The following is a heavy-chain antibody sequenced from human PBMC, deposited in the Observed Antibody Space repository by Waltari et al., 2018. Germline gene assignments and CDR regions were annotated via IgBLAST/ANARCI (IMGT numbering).Heavy chain of an antibody. CDR3: ARDLGPVYYGSGPATYYYYMDV. Sequence: QVQLVQSGAEVKKPGSSVKVSCKASGGTFSSYAISWVRQAPGQGLEWMGGIIPIFGTANYALKFQGRVTITTDESTSTAYMELSSLRSEDTAVYYCARDLGPVYYGSGPATYYYYMDVWGKGTTVTVSS. J-gene: IGHJ6*03. CDR1: GGTFSSYA. CDR2: IIPIFGTA. D-gene: IGHD3-10*01. V-gene: IGHV1-69*05.